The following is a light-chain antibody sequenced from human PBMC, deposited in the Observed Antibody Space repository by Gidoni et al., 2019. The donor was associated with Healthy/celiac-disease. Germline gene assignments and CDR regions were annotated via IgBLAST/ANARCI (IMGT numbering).Light chain of an antibody. CDR2: EGS. CDR3: CSYAGSSFNWA. CDR1: SSDVGSYNL. Sequence: QSALTQPASVSGSPGQSITISCTGTSSDVGSYNLVSWYQQHPGKAPKLIIYEGSKRPSGVSNRFSGSKSGNTASLTISGLQAEDEADYYCCSYAGSSFNWAFGGGTKLTVL. V-gene: IGLV2-23*01. J-gene: IGLJ3*02.